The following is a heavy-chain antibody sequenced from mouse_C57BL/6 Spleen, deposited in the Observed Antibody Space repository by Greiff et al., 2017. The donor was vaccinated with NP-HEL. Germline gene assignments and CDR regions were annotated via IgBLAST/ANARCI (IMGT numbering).Heavy chain of an antibody. CDR2: ISYDGSN. Sequence: EVKLEESGPGLVKPSQSLSLTCSVTGYSITSGYYWNWIRQFPGNQLEWMGYISYDGSNKYNPSLKNRISITRDTSKNQFFLKLNSVTTEDTATYYCARAFNWDGYYFDYWGQGTTLTVSS. D-gene: IGHD4-1*01. CDR1: GYSITSGYY. J-gene: IGHJ2*01. V-gene: IGHV3-6*01. CDR3: ARAFNWDGYYFDY.